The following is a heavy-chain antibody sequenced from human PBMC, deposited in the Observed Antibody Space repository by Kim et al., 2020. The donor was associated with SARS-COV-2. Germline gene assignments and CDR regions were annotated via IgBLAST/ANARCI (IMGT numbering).Heavy chain of an antibody. CDR3: AKDPGVVPYHYFDF. V-gene: IGHV3-23*01. CDR1: GFSFGTYS. Sequence: GGSLRLACAASGFSFGTYSMSWVRQAPGKGLECVSAISGPGGSTFYADSVKSRFTISRDNSKNTLYLQMDSLRAEDTAVYYCAKDPGVVPYHYFDFWGQGTLVTVSS. D-gene: IGHD2-21*01. CDR2: ISGPGGST. J-gene: IGHJ4*02.